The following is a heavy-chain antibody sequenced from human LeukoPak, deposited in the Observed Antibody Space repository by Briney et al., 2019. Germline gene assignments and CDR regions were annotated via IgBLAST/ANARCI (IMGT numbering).Heavy chain of an antibody. CDR1: GFTFSDYY. D-gene: IGHD4-17*01. V-gene: IGHV3-11*06. Sequence: PGGSLRLSCAASGFTFSDYYMSWIRQAPGKGLEWISLISSSSSYTNYADSVKGRFTISRDNTKNSLYLQMNNLRAEDTAVYYCARGGADYVIGYWGQGTLVTVSS. CDR3: ARGGADYVIGY. CDR2: ISSSSSYT. J-gene: IGHJ4*02.